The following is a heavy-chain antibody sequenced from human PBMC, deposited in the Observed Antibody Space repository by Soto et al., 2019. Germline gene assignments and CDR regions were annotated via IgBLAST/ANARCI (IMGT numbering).Heavy chain of an antibody. CDR2: IKQDGSEK. D-gene: IGHD2-15*01. CDR3: ARMLVVVAATLVYFDY. Sequence: GGALRLSCAASGFTFSRYWMSWVRQAPGKGLEWVANIKQDGSEKYYVDSVKGRFTISRDNAKNSLYLQMNSLRAEDTAVYYCARMLVVVAATLVYFDYWGQGPLVTAS. J-gene: IGHJ4*02. V-gene: IGHV3-7*01. CDR1: GFTFSRYW.